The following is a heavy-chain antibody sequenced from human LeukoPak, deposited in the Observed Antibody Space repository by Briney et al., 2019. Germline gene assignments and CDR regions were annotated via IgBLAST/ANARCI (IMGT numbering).Heavy chain of an antibody. J-gene: IGHJ4*02. CDR3: ARDQGSYYYDSSGYFVGDY. CDR1: RFTFSSYS. V-gene: IGHV3-21*01. CDR2: ISSTSSYI. D-gene: IGHD3-22*01. Sequence: PGGSLRLSCAASRFTFSSYSMNWVRQAPGKGLEWVSSISSTSSYIYYADSVKGRFTISRDNAKNSLYLQMNSLRAEDTAVYYCARDQGSYYYDSSGYFVGDYWGQGTLVTVSS.